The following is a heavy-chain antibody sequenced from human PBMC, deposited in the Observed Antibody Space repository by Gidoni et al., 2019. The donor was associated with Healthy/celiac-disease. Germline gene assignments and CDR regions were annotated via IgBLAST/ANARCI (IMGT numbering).Heavy chain of an antibody. J-gene: IGHJ3*02. CDR3: ARHPDFLRAFDI. V-gene: IGHV4-39*01. Sequence: QLQLPESGPGLVKPSEHLSLTCTVPGGSLSSSRYYWVWTRQPPGKGLEWIGSMYYSGNTYYSPSLKSRVSMSVDTSKSQFSLKLSSVTAADTAVYYCARHPDFLRAFDIWGQGTVVTVSS. CDR2: MYYSGNT. D-gene: IGHD2-21*02. CDR1: GGSLSSSRYY.